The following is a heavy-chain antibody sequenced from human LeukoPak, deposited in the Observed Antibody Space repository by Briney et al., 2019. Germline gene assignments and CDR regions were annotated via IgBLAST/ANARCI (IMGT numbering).Heavy chain of an antibody. J-gene: IGHJ5*02. Sequence: SETLSLTCTVSGGSFSNHYWSWIRQPSGKGLEWIGYIYHTGSTNYNPSLKSRVIISVDTSKNQFSLKLSSVTAADTAVYYCARGNYVDWFDPWGQGTQVTVSS. CDR1: GGSFSNHY. V-gene: IGHV4-59*11. CDR3: ARGNYVDWFDP. D-gene: IGHD1-7*01. CDR2: IYHTGST.